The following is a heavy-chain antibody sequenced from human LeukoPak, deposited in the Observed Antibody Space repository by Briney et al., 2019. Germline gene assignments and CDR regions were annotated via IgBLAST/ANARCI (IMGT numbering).Heavy chain of an antibody. J-gene: IGHJ5*02. V-gene: IGHV1-2*02. CDR1: GYTFTGYY. CDR2: INPNSGGT. D-gene: IGHD3-9*01. Sequence: GASVKVSCKASGYTFTGYYMHWVRQAPGQGLEWMGWINPNSGGTNYAQKFQGRVTMTRDTSISTAYMELSRLRSDDTAVYYCARGYHDILTGYLDWFDPWGQGTLVTVSS. CDR3: ARGYHDILTGYLDWFDP.